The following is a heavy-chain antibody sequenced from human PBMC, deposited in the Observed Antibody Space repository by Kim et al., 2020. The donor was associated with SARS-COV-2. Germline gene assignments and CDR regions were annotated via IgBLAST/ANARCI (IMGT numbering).Heavy chain of an antibody. CDR2: IKQDGSEK. CDR1: GFTFSSYW. Sequence: GGSLRLSCAASGFTFSSYWMSWVRQAPGKGLEWVANIKQDGSEKNYVDSVKGRFTISRDNAKNSLYLQMNSLRAEDTAVYYCASLPPLYYDILTGYPNWGQGTLVTVSS. J-gene: IGHJ4*02. CDR3: ASLPPLYYDILTGYPN. D-gene: IGHD3-9*01. V-gene: IGHV3-7*01.